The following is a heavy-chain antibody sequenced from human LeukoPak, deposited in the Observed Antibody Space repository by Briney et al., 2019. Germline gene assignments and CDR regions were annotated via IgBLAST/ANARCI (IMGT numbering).Heavy chain of an antibody. CDR1: GGSISSSSYY. J-gene: IGHJ6*04. V-gene: IGHV4-39*07. CDR2: IYYSGST. CDR3: ASISMGRNYYGSGSFADV. Sequence: SETLSLTCTVSGGSISSSSYYWGWIRQPPGKGLEWIGGIYYSGSTYYNPSLKSRVTISVDTSKNQFSLKLSSVTAADTAVYYCASISMGRNYYGSGSFADVWGKGTTVTVSS. D-gene: IGHD3-10*01.